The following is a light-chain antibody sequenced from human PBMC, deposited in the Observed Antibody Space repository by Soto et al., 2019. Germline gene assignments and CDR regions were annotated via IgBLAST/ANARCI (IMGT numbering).Light chain of an antibody. CDR3: CSYAGSSTMV. V-gene: IGLV2-11*01. Sequence: QSVLTQPRSVSGSPGQSVTISCTGTSSDVGGYNFVSWYQQYPGKAPKLIIYDVTKGPSGVPDRFSGSKSGNTASLTISGLQTDDEADYYCCSYAGSSTMVFGGGTQLTVL. CDR1: SSDVGGYNF. J-gene: IGLJ3*02. CDR2: DVT.